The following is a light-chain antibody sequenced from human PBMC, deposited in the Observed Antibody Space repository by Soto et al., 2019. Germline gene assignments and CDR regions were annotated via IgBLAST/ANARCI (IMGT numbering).Light chain of an antibody. J-gene: IGLJ3*02. V-gene: IGLV4-60*03. CDR3: ETWDSNTHWV. CDR1: SGHSSYI. CDR2: LEGSGTY. Sequence: QSVLTQSSSASASLGSSVKLTCTLSSGHSSYIIAWHQQQPGKAPRYLMKLEGSGTYNKGSGVPDRFSGSSSGDDRYLTISNRQSEDEADYYCETWDSNTHWVFGGGTKLTVL.